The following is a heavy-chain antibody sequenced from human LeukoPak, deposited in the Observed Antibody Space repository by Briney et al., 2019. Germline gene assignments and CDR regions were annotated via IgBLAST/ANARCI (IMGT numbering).Heavy chain of an antibody. Sequence: ASVKVSCKASGYTFTTYDINWVRQAPGQGLEWMGRINPNSGGTNYAQKFQGRVTMTRDTSISTAYMELSRLRSDDTAVYYCARSEGSSTDYYYYGMDVWGQGTTVTVSS. CDR1: GYTFTTYD. V-gene: IGHV1-2*06. D-gene: IGHD2-2*01. CDR2: INPNSGGT. J-gene: IGHJ6*02. CDR3: ARSEGSSTDYYYYGMDV.